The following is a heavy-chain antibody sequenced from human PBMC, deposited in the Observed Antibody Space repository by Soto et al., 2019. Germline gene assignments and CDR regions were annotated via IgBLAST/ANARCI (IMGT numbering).Heavy chain of an antibody. CDR3: VRDHLWAFDY. CDR2: ISPAGNSV. CDR1: GFTFSSYS. J-gene: IGHJ4*02. Sequence: GGSLRLSCVASGFTFSSYSINWIRQAPGKGPEWVSWISPAGNSVDYTDSVKGRFTISRDNAENSLYLEMNSLRDEDTAVYYCVRDHLWAFDYWGQGTLVTVSS. V-gene: IGHV3-48*02. D-gene: IGHD3-16*01.